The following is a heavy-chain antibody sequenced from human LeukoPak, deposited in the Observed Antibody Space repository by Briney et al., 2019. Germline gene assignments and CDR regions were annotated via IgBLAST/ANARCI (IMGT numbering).Heavy chain of an antibody. CDR2: INTDGTVT. J-gene: IGHJ4*02. CDR1: GFTFSKYW. D-gene: IGHD6-19*01. V-gene: IGHV3-74*01. CDR3: ATKQWLAPPPDS. Sequence: GGSLRLSCAASGFTFSKYWMLWVRQAPGKGLESVSRINTDGTVTTYADCLKGRFTVSRDNPDNTMFLQMNSVRDEDTAVYYCATKQWLAPPPDSWGQGTPVTVSS.